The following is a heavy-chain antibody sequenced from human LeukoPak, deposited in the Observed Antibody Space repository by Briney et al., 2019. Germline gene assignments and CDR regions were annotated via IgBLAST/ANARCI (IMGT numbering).Heavy chain of an antibody. J-gene: IGHJ5*02. CDR1: GFTLSTNA. CDR3: AKGSLTTA. V-gene: IGHV3-23*01. D-gene: IGHD1-14*01. CDR2: ISGSGAST. Sequence: PGGSLRLSCLTSGFTLSTNAMSWVRQAPGKGLEWISGISGSGASTYYADSVKGRFTISKDDSRNTLYLQMNSLRGDDTAVYYCAKGSLTTAWGQGTLVTVSP.